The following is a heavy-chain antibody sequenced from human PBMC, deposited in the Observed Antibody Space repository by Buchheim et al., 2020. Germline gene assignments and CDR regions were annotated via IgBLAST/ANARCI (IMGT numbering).Heavy chain of an antibody. CDR1: GGSISSGGYY. CDR3: ARDSGYSGYEHFNYYYYYGMDV. V-gene: IGHV4-31*03. D-gene: IGHD5-12*01. CDR2: IYYSGST. J-gene: IGHJ6*02. Sequence: QVQLQESGPGLVKPSQTLSLTCTVSGGSISSGGYYWSWIRQHPGKGLEWIGYIYYSGSTYYNPSLKSRVTISVDKSKNQFSLKLSSVTAADTAVYYCARDSGYSGYEHFNYYYYYGMDVWGQGTT.